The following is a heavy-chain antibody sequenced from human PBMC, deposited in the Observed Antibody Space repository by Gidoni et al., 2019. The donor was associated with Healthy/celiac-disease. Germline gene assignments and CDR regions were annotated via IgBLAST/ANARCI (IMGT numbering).Heavy chain of an antibody. D-gene: IGHD5-18*01. Sequence: WMGWISAYNGNTNYAQKLQGRVTMTTDTSTSTAYMELRCLRSDDTAVYYCARVEVDTAPTRVWGQGTLVTVSS. V-gene: IGHV1-18*01. J-gene: IGHJ4*02. CDR2: ISAYNGNT. CDR3: ARVEVDTAPTRV.